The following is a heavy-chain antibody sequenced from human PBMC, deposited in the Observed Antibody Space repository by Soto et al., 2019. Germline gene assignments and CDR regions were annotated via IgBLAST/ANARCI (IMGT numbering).Heavy chain of an antibody. J-gene: IGHJ4*02. CDR3: ATRSPAFDY. Sequence: QVQLVQYGPEVKKPGASVKVSCKTSGYPFTSYGISWVRQARGQGLEWMGWISTYKGNTNYAQKFQGRVTMTTDTYTSTAYMELRSLRSDDTAVYYCATRSPAFDYWGQGTLVTVSS. V-gene: IGHV1-18*01. CDR1: GYPFTSYG. CDR2: ISTYKGNT.